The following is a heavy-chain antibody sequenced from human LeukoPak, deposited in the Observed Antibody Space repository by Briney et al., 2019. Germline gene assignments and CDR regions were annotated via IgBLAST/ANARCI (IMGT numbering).Heavy chain of an antibody. D-gene: IGHD6-13*01. Sequence: SETLSLTCTVSGGSISTNYWSWIRQPAEKGLEWIGRIYPNGTTDYNPSLKSRLTMSIDTSGKQFSLQLTSVTAADTSVYYCASGSSSWGLQPKYYFDYWGQGALVTGSS. V-gene: IGHV4-4*07. J-gene: IGHJ4*02. CDR1: GGSISTNY. CDR3: ASGSSSWGLQPKYYFDY. CDR2: IYPNGTT.